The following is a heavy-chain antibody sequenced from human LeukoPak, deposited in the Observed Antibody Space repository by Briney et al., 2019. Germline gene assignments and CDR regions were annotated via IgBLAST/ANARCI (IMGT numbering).Heavy chain of an antibody. D-gene: IGHD1-14*01. CDR3: ARETNGRHYDY. CDR2: IGPTGSDR. V-gene: IGHV3-21*06. J-gene: IGHJ4*02. Sequence: GGSLRLSCTASGLTFSTSGFNWVRQAPGKGLEWVASIGPTGSDRYHADSIKGRFTISRDNANNFLYLQMNSLRAEDTAVYYCARETNGRHYDYWGQGTLLTVSS. CDR1: GLTFSTSG.